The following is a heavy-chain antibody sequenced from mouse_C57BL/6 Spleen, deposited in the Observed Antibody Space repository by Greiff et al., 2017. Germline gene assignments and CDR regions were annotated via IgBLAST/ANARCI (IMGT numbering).Heavy chain of an antibody. J-gene: IGHJ1*03. D-gene: IGHD1-1*01. Sequence: QVQLQQPGAELVKPGASVKMSCKASGYTFTSYWITWVKQRPGQGLEWIGDIYPGSGSTNYNEKFKSKATLTVDTSSSTAYMQLSSLTSGDSAVYYCARGDYYGSIDWYFDVWGTGTTVTVSS. CDR2: IYPGSGST. CDR1: GYTFTSYW. CDR3: ARGDYYGSIDWYFDV. V-gene: IGHV1-55*01.